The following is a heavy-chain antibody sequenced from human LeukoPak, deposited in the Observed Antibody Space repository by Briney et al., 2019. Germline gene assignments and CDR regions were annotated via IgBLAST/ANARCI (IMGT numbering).Heavy chain of an antibody. J-gene: IGHJ6*02. CDR1: GFTFSDYY. CDR3: ARDSECSSTSCYTFDILTGYTLSSLRYYGMDV. V-gene: IGHV3-11*01. Sequence: GGSLRLSCAASGFTFSDYYMSWIRQAPGKGLEWVSYISSSGSTIYYADSVKGRFTISRDNAKNSLYLQVNSLRAEDTAVYYCARDSECSSTSCYTFDILTGYTLSSLRYYGMDVWGQGTTVTVPS. D-gene: IGHD2-2*02. CDR2: ISSSGSTI.